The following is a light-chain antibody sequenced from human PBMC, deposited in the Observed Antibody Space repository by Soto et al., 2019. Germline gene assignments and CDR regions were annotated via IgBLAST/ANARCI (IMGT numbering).Light chain of an antibody. V-gene: IGKV1-5*03. CDR2: KAS. CDR1: QSISSS. CDR3: QQGAKYPYT. Sequence: DIQMTQFPSTLSASVGERVTITCRAGQSISSSLAWYQQKPGKAPNLLIYKASSLQSGVPSRFSASGSGTEFTLTITSLQPDDFATYYCQQGAKYPYTFGQGTKLEIK. J-gene: IGKJ2*01.